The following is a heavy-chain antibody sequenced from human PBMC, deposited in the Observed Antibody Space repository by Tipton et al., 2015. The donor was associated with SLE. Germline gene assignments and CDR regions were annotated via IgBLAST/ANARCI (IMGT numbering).Heavy chain of an antibody. D-gene: IGHD2-21*01. CDR2: IYHSGST. V-gene: IGHV4-38-2*02. J-gene: IGHJ4*02. CDR3: ARRRANGGEFDY. CDR1: GDSITTYS. Sequence: TLSLTCTVSGDSITTYSWGWIRQPPGKGLEWIGSIYHSGSTYYNTSLKSRVSISIDTSKNQFSLKLSSVTAADTAVYYCARRRANGGEFDYWGQGTLATISS.